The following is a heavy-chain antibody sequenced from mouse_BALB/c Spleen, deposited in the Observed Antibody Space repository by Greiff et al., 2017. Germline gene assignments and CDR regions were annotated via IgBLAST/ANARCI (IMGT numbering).Heavy chain of an antibody. CDR1: GFTFSDYY. V-gene: IGHV5-4*02. D-gene: IGHD2-4*01. J-gene: IGHJ3*01. Sequence: EVQLVESGGGLVKPGGSLKLSCAASGFTFSDYYMYWVRQTPEKRLAWVATISDGGSYTYYPDSVKGRFTISRDNAKNNLYLQMSSLKSEDTAMYYCARDNDYFTGFAYWGQGTLVTVSA. CDR2: ISDGGSYT. CDR3: ARDNDYFTGFAY.